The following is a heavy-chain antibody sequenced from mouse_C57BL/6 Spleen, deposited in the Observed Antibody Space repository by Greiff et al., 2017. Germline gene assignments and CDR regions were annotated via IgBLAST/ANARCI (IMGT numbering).Heavy chain of an antibody. V-gene: IGHV1-26*01. J-gene: IGHJ2*01. CDR3: ARRYYGRENYFDY. CDR1: GYTFTDYY. CDR2: INPNNGGT. D-gene: IGHD1-1*01. Sequence: EVQLQQSGPELVKPGASVKISCKASGYTFTDYYMNWVKQSPGKSLEWIGDINPNNGGTSYNQKFKGKATLTVDKSSSTAYMELRSLTSEDSAVYYCARRYYGRENYFDYWGQGTTLTVSS.